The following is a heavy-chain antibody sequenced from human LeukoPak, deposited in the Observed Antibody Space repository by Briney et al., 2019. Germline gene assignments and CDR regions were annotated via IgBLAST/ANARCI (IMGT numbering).Heavy chain of an antibody. CDR2: IRYDGSNK. J-gene: IGHJ5*02. CDR1: GFTFSSYG. CDR3: ARGTAMARGGWFDP. D-gene: IGHD5-18*01. Sequence: GGSLRLSCAASGFTFSSYGMHWVRQAPGKGLEWVAFIRYDGSNKYYADSVKGRFTISRDNSKNTLYLQMNSLRAEDTAVYYCARGTAMARGGWFDPWGQGTLVTVSS. V-gene: IGHV3-30*02.